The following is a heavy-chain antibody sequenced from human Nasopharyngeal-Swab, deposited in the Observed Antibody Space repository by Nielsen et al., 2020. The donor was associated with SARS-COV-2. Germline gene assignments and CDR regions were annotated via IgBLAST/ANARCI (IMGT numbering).Heavy chain of an antibody. CDR1: GITVSDNY. D-gene: IGHD5-18*01. CDR2: IESDGTT. CDR3: ARDNRLQLWLRFYGLDV. Sequence: GESLKISCAASGITVSDNYMTWVRQVPGKGPEWVSLIESDGTTYYSDSVRGRFTISRDNAKNIVFLQMNSLGVEDTALYYCARDNRLQLWLRFYGLDVWGQGTTVTVSS. V-gene: IGHV3-66*01. J-gene: IGHJ6*02.